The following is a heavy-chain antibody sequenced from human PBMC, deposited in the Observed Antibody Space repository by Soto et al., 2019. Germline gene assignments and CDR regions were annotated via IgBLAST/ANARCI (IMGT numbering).Heavy chain of an antibody. J-gene: IGHJ4*02. D-gene: IGHD3-10*01. CDR1: GYAFTSYG. V-gene: IGHV1-18*04. CDR2: IAPHSGRT. CDR3: ARAATGSYHSAY. Sequence: QVQLVQSGPEVKKPGASVRVSCMTSGYAFTSYGVTWVRQVPGQGLEWMGWIAPHSGRTTYLQKFQGRVTITADPPTNAAYMERTILSSDDTGIYFGARAATGSYHSAYWGQGTVVTVSA.